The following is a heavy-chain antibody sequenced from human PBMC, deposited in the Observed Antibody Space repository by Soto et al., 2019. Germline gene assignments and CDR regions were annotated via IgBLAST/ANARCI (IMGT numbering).Heavy chain of an antibody. Sequence: SETLSLPCPVSGYSISSADYYWSWIRQTPGKGLEWIGHIFYSGTTYYNPSLKSRLTISVDTSKNHFSLRLTSVTAADTAVYYCARDLWVEPELYYYGMDVWGQGTTVTVS. CDR1: GYSISSADYY. D-gene: IGHD1-1*01. J-gene: IGHJ6*02. V-gene: IGHV4-30-4*01. CDR2: IFYSGTT. CDR3: ARDLWVEPELYYYGMDV.